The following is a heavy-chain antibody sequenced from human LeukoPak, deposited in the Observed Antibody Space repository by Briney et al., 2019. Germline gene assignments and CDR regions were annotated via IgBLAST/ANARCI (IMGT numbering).Heavy chain of an antibody. CDR1: GYSFTSYW. V-gene: IGHV5-51*01. CDR3: ARPQNYDYSVDAFDI. CDR2: IYPGDSDT. D-gene: IGHD3-22*01. Sequence: RRGESLKISCKGSGYSFTSYWIGWVRQMPGKGLEWMGIIYPGDSDTRYSPSFQGQVTISADKSISTAYLQWSSLKASDSAMYYCARPQNYDYSVDAFDIWGQGTMVTVSS. J-gene: IGHJ3*02.